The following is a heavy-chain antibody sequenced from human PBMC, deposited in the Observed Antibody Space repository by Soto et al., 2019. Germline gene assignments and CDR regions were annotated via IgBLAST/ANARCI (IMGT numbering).Heavy chain of an antibody. V-gene: IGHV1-46*01. CDR2: INPNGGDT. CDR1: GYTFTYYH. D-gene: IGHD5-18*01. CDR3: ARVPYRYGLLFYLDY. Sequence: QVQLAQSGAEVKKPGASVKVSCKASGYTFTYYHVHWVRQAPGQGLEWRGIINPNGGDTTYAQKCQGRVTMSRDTSTSTVYVEVSSLRSEATALYYFARVPYRYGLLFYLDYWGQGNLVTVSS. J-gene: IGHJ4*02.